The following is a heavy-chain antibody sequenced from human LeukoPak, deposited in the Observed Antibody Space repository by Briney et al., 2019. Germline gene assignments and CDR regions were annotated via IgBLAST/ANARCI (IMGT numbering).Heavy chain of an antibody. CDR2: IWYDGSSK. J-gene: IGHJ4*02. D-gene: IGHD1-26*01. CDR1: GFTFSSYA. V-gene: IGHV3-33*06. Sequence: GRSLRLSCAASGFTFSSYAMXWVRQAPGXGLQWVAVIWYDGSSKYYADSVKGRFTISRDNSKNTLYLQMNSLRAEDTAVYYCAKLVVVGATTDYWGQGTLVTVSS. CDR3: AKLVVVGATTDY.